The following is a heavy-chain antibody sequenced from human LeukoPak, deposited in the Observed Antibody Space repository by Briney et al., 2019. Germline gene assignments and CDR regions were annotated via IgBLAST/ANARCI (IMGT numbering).Heavy chain of an antibody. CDR1: GYTFTKYG. CDR3: ARDPSNTSGWYIYFDY. V-gene: IGHV1-18*01. Sequence: ASVKVSCKASGYTFTKYGIAWVRQARGQGLEWMGWISTYNGDTKYARKLQGRVTMTTDTSTTTAYMELRSPRSDDTAVYYCARDPSNTSGWYIYFDYWGQGSLVTVSS. J-gene: IGHJ4*02. CDR2: ISTYNGDT. D-gene: IGHD6-19*01.